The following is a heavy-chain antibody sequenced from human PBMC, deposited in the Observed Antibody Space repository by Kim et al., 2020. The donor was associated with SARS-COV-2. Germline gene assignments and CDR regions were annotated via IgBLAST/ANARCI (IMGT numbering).Heavy chain of an antibody. J-gene: IGHJ6*02. CDR1: GFTFSSYA. CDR3: AKDRGMKWELPMGVSYYYGMDV. Sequence: GGSLRLSRAASGFTFSSYAMSWVRQAPGKGLEWVSAISGSGGSTYYADSVKGRFTISRDNSKNTLYLQMNSLRAEDTAVYYCAKDRGMKWELPMGVSYYYGMDVWGQGTTVTVSS. V-gene: IGHV3-23*01. D-gene: IGHD1-26*01. CDR2: ISGSGGST.